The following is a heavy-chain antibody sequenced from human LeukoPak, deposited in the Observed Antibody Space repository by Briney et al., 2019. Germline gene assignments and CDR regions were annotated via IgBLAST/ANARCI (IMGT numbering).Heavy chain of an antibody. Sequence: GASVKVSCKASGYTFTSYGISWVRQAPGQELEWMGWISAYNGNTNYAQKLQGRVTMTTDTSTSTAYMELRSLRSDDTAVYYCARDLPYCGGDCYSNGMDVWGKRTTVTVSS. CDR3: ARDLPYCGGDCYSNGMDV. D-gene: IGHD2-21*02. CDR1: GYTFTSYG. V-gene: IGHV1-18*04. J-gene: IGHJ6*04. CDR2: ISAYNGNT.